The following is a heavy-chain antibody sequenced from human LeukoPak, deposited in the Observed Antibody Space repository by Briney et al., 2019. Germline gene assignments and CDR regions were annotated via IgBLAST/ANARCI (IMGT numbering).Heavy chain of an antibody. CDR1: GFNFSDFW. CDR2: IKGDGSAQ. Sequence: GGSLRLSCAASGFNFSDFWMTWVRQIPGKGLEWVANIKGDGSAQYYVDSVKGRFTISRDNAKNSLNLQMNSLRAEDTAVYYCATTSNAPGNHWGQGTLVTVSS. CDR3: ATTSNAPGNH. V-gene: IGHV3-7*01. J-gene: IGHJ5*02.